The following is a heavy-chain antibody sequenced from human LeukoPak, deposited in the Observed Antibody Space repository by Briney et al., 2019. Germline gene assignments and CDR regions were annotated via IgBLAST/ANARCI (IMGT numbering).Heavy chain of an antibody. D-gene: IGHD3-9*01. CDR3: AKASLIIADLYAFDV. CDR1: GFTFSNYA. CDR2: LSGSGDTT. Sequence: GGSLRLSCEASGFTFSNYAMNWVRQAPGKGLEWVSGLSGSGDTTKHADSVKGRFAISRVNARNTMYLQMSGLRAADTAVYYCAKASLIIADLYAFDVWGRGTMVTVSS. J-gene: IGHJ3*01. V-gene: IGHV3-23*01.